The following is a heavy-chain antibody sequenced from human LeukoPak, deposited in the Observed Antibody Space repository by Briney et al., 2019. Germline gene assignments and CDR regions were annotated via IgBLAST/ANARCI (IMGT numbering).Heavy chain of an antibody. CDR2: ISWNSGTI. CDR1: GFTFDDYA. J-gene: IGHJ3*02. Sequence: GGSLRLSCAASGFTFDDYAMHWVRQAPGKGLEWVSGISWNSGTIGYADSVKGRFTISRDNAKNSLYLQMHSLIAEDTAFYFCAKDVTGTGAFDIWGQGTMVTVSS. D-gene: IGHD1-7*01. CDR3: AKDVTGTGAFDI. V-gene: IGHV3-9*01.